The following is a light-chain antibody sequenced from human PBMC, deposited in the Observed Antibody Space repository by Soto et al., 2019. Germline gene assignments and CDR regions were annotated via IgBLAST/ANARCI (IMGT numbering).Light chain of an antibody. CDR1: QSISTF. V-gene: IGKV1-5*03. Sequence: DIQMTHSSSTLSASVGDRVTITCRASQSISTFLAWYQRKPGKAPNLLIYKASSLESGVPSRFSGSGSGTEFTLTINSLQPDDFATYYCQQYNTFPYTCGQGTKLEI. J-gene: IGKJ2*01. CDR2: KAS. CDR3: QQYNTFPYT.